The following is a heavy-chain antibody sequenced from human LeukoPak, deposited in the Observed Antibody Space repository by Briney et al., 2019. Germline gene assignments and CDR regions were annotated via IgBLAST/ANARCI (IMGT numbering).Heavy chain of an antibody. CDR3: AKVSDTAMVSGFDY. D-gene: IGHD5-18*01. CDR2: ITGSGWST. Sequence: GFTFXSXXXSXVRXXXGXGXXWVXSITGSGWSTYYADSVKGRVTIYRENSKNRMYLQMNSLRAEDTAVYYCAKVSDTAMVSGFDYWGQGTLVTVSS. CDR1: GFTFXSXX. V-gene: IGHV3-23*01. J-gene: IGHJ4*02.